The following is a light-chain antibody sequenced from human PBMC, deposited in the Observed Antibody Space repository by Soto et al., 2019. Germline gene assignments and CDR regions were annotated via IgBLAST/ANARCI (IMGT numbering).Light chain of an antibody. J-gene: IGKJ1*01. CDR3: QQHNKWLWT. Sequence: EIVMTQAPATLSMSPGERATLSCRASQSVSSNLAWYQQKPGQTPRLLIYGASTRATGTPARFSGSGSGTEFILTISSLEPEDFATYYCQQHNKWLWTFGQGTKVEI. V-gene: IGKV3-15*01. CDR2: GAS. CDR1: QSVSSN.